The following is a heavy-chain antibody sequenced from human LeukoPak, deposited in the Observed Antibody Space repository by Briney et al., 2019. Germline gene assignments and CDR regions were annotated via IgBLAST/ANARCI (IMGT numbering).Heavy chain of an antibody. V-gene: IGHV4-59*01. Sequence: SETLSLTCTVSGGSISSYYWSWIRQPPGKGLEWIGYIYYSGSTNYNPSLKSRVTISVDTSKNQFSLKLSSVTAADTAVYYCTRDPTLNSMADAFDIWGQGTMVTVSS. J-gene: IGHJ3*02. CDR3: TRDPTLNSMADAFDI. D-gene: IGHD5-24*01. CDR2: IYYSGST. CDR1: GGSISSYY.